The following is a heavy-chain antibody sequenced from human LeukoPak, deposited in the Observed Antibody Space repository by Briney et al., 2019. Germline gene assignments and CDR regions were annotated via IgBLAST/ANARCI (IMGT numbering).Heavy chain of an antibody. Sequence: SETLSLTCTVSGGSISSYYWSWIRQPPGKGLEWIGYIYYSGSTNYNPSLKSRVTISVDTSKNQFSLKLSSVTAADTAVYYCARVDPRYSSSSPKYWYFDLWGRGTLVTVSS. CDR1: GGSISSYY. CDR2: IYYSGST. J-gene: IGHJ2*01. D-gene: IGHD6-13*01. V-gene: IGHV4-59*01. CDR3: ARVDPRYSSSSPKYWYFDL.